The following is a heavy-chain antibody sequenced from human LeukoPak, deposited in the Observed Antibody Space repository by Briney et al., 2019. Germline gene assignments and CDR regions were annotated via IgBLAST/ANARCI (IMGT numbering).Heavy chain of an antibody. CDR1: GXILGSYA. CDR3: AIAPTTVDYYYYYGMDV. J-gene: IGHJ6*02. CDR2: ISNDGKDK. V-gene: IGHV3-30*04. Sequence: PGGSLRLSCAASGXILGSYAMHWVRQAPGKGLESVAVISNDGKDKYHADSVKGRFTVSRDNSKNTLFLQMNSLRAEDTAVYYCAIAPTTVDYYYYYGMDVWGQGTTVTVSS. D-gene: IGHD4-23*01.